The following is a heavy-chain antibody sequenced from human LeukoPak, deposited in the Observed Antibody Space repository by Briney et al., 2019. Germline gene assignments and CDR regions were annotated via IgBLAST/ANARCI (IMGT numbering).Heavy chain of an antibody. Sequence: SETLSLTCTVSGGSISSYYWSWIRQPPGKGLEWIGYIYYSGSTNYNPSLKSRVTISVDTSKNQFSLKLSSVTAADTAVYYCARDTDYGGNSGFDYWGQGTLVTVSS. CDR1: GGSISSYY. V-gene: IGHV4-59*01. D-gene: IGHD4-23*01. CDR2: IYYSGST. J-gene: IGHJ4*02. CDR3: ARDTDYGGNSGFDY.